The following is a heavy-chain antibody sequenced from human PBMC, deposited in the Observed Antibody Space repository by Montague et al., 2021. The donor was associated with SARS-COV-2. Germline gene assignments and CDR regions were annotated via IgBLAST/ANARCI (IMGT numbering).Heavy chain of an antibody. V-gene: IGHV3-21*01. J-gene: IGHJ6*02. Sequence: SLRLSCPASGFTYNSYSMNWVRRAPGKGLEWVSSISSSSRYIYYANSVRGRFTISRDNAKNSLYLQMNSLRAEDTAVYYCARDISPVIDYYSMDVWAKGPRSPSP. CDR1: GFTYNSYS. CDR3: ARDISPVIDYYSMDV. CDR2: ISSSSRYI.